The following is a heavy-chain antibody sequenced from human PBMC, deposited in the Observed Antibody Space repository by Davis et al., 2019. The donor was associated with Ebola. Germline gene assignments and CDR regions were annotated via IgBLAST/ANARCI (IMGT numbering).Heavy chain of an antibody. CDR3: TRDGRPGVYYYYTDV. CDR2: IYSAGST. V-gene: IGHV3-53*01. CDR1: GFTVSGKF. J-gene: IGHJ6*03. D-gene: IGHD1-26*01. Sequence: GESLKISCAASGFTVSGKFMSWVRQPPGKGLEWVSSIYSAGSTYYADSVKGRFTISRDNGKNTLYLQMNSLRAEDTALYYCTRDGRPGVYYYYTDVWGKGTAVTVSS.